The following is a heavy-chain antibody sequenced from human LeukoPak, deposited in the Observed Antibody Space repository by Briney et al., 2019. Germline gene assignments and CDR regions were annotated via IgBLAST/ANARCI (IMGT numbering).Heavy chain of an antibody. CDR2: INPNSGGT. CDR1: GYTFTGYY. Sequence: ASVKVSCKASGYTFTGYYMHWVRQAPGQGLEWMGRINPNSGGTNYAQKFQGRVTMTRDTSISTAYMEPSRLRSDDTAVYYCARYPRGYCSGGSCYRFDYWGQGTLVTVSS. V-gene: IGHV1-2*06. CDR3: ARYPRGYCSGGSCYRFDY. J-gene: IGHJ4*02. D-gene: IGHD2-15*01.